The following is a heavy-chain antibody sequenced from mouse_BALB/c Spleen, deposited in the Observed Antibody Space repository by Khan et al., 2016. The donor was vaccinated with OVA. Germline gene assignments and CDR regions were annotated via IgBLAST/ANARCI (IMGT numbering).Heavy chain of an antibody. V-gene: IGHV3-2*02. CDR1: GYSITSDYA. Sequence: VQLKQSGPGLVKPSQSLSLTCTVTGYSITSDYAWNWIRQFPGNKLEWMGSINYSGSTTYNPSLKSRISITRDTSKNQFFLQLNSVTTEDTATYYCARDGSRYNYAMDYWGQGTVVTVSA. CDR3: ARDGSRYNYAMDY. J-gene: IGHJ4*01. CDR2: INYSGST. D-gene: IGHD2-3*01.